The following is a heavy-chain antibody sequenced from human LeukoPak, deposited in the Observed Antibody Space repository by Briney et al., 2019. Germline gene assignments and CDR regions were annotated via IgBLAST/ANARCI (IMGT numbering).Heavy chain of an antibody. CDR1: GGSISSYY. D-gene: IGHD3-10*01. Sequence: PSETLSLTCTVSGGSISSYYWGWIRQPPGKGLEWIGSIYYSGSTYYNPSLKSRVTISVDTSKNQFSLKLSSVTAADTAVYYCKVEFYYGSGSVYYYYYGMDVWGQGTTVTVSS. V-gene: IGHV4-39*01. CDR2: IYYSGST. CDR3: KVEFYYGSGSVYYYYYGMDV. J-gene: IGHJ6*02.